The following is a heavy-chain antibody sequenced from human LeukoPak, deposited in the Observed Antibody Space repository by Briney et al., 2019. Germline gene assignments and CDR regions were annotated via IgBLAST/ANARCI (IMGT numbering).Heavy chain of an antibody. J-gene: IGHJ4*02. CDR2: FDPEDGET. D-gene: IGHD4-11*01. CDR1: GYTLTELS. V-gene: IGHV1-24*01. CDR3: ATELSTTVTTRVESQFDY. Sequence: GASVKVSCKVSGYTLTELSMHWVRQAPGKGLEWMGGFDPEDGETIYAQKFQGRVTMTEDTSTDTAYMELSSLRSEDTAVYYCATELSTTVTTRVESQFDYWGQGTLVTVSS.